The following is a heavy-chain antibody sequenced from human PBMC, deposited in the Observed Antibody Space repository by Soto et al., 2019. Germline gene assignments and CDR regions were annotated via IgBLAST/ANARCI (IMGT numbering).Heavy chain of an antibody. D-gene: IGHD3-10*01. CDR2: IIPILGIA. Sequence: QVQLVQSGAEVKKPGSSVKVSCKASGGTFSSYTISWVRQAPGQGLEWMGRIIPILGIANYAQKFQGRVTITTDKPTSTAYRELSSLRSEDTAVYYCARDMAYAHDYGMDVWGQGTTVTVSS. CDR1: GGTFSSYT. J-gene: IGHJ6*02. CDR3: ARDMAYAHDYGMDV. V-gene: IGHV1-69*08.